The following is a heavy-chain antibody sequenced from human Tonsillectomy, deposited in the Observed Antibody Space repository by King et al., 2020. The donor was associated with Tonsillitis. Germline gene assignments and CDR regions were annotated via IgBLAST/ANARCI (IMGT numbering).Heavy chain of an antibody. CDR3: ASSLLPYGLDV. Sequence: VQLVQSGAEVKKPGSSVKVSCKASGGTFSSYGVSWVRQAPGQGLECMGGIIPIFGPANYAQRFQGRVTITADESTSTAYMELSSLRSEDTALYYCASSLLPYGLDVWGQGTTVTVSS. J-gene: IGHJ6*02. V-gene: IGHV1-69*12. CDR1: GGTFSSYG. CDR2: IIPIFGPA.